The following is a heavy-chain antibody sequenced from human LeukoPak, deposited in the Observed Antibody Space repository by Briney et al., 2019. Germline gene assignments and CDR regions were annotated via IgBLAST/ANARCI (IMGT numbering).Heavy chain of an antibody. CDR2: ISYDGSNK. Sequence: GGSLRLSCAASGFIFSSYGMHWVRQAPGKGLEWVAVISYDGSNKYYADSVKGRFTISRDNSKDTLYLQMNSLRAEDTAVYYCAKAGSYDSSGYSHNFDYWGQGTLVTVSS. CDR3: AKAGSYDSSGYSHNFDY. D-gene: IGHD3-22*01. V-gene: IGHV3-30*18. CDR1: GFIFSSYG. J-gene: IGHJ4*02.